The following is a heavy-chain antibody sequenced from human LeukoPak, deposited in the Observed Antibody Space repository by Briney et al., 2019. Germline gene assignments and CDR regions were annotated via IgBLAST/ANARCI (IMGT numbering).Heavy chain of an antibody. CDR2: IYYSGST. Sequence: PSETLSLTCTVSGGSISSYYWSWIRQPPGKGLEWIGYIYYSGSTNYNPSLKSRVTISVDTSKKQFSLKLSSVTAADTAVYYCARHSFSSSWYGTFDTWGQGSLVTVSS. J-gene: IGHJ5*02. D-gene: IGHD6-13*01. V-gene: IGHV4-59*08. CDR1: GGSISSYY. CDR3: ARHSFSSSWYGTFDT.